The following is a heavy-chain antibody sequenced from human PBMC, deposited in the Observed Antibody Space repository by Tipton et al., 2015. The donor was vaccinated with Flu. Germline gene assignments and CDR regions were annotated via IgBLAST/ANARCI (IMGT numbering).Heavy chain of an antibody. V-gene: IGHV4-38-2*01. CDR2: IYHGGSI. J-gene: IGHJ4*02. CDR1: GDSISSDYH. D-gene: IGHD1-1*01. CDR3: ARHFPGNWFFDS. Sequence: TLSLTCAVSGDSISSDYHWGWIRQFPGKGLEWIVSIYHGGSIYYNPSLKSRVTISRDASKNQFFLRLNSVTAADTAVYYCARHFPGNWFFDSWGLGTLVTVSS.